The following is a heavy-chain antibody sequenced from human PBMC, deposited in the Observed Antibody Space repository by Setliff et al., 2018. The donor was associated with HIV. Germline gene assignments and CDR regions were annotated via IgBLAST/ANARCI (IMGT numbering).Heavy chain of an antibody. D-gene: IGHD5-18*01. V-gene: IGHV4-59*01. J-gene: IGHJ6*03. CDR2: IYSSGTT. Sequence: PSETLSLTCTVSGDSINGYYWSWFRQPPGRGLEWIGYIYSSGTTKYNPSLKSRVTISVDTSKNQFSLKLSSVTAADTAVYYCARGSRGYSYAYYYYYMDVWGKGTTVTVSS. CDR3: ARGSRGYSYAYYYYYMDV. CDR1: GDSINGYY.